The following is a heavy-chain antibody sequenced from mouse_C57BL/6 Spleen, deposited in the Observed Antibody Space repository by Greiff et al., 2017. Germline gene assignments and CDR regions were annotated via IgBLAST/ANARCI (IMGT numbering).Heavy chain of an antibody. Sequence: EVHLVESGGGLVKPGGSLKLSCAASGFTFSDYGMHWVRQAPEKGLEWVAYISSGSSTIYYADTVKGRFTISRDNAKNTLFLQMTSLRSEDTAMYYCETYSNNGNDFDYGGQGTTLTVSS. V-gene: IGHV5-17*01. CDR1: GFTFSDYG. J-gene: IGHJ2*01. CDR2: ISSGSSTI. D-gene: IGHD2-5*01. CDR3: ETYSNNGNDFDY.